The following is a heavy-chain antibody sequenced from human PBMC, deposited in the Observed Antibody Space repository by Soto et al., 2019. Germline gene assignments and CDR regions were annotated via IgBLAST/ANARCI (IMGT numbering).Heavy chain of an antibody. J-gene: IGHJ3*02. V-gene: IGHV3-9*01. CDR1: GFTFDDYA. Sequence: EVQLVESGGGLVQPGRSLRLSCAASGFTFDDYAMHWVRQAPGKGLEWVSGISWNSGSIGYAYSVKGRFTISRDNSMNSVYLEMSSLSAEDTVLYYCAKGDCSGGSCYSLYAFDIWGQGTMVTVSS. D-gene: IGHD2-15*01. CDR3: AKGDCSGGSCYSLYAFDI. CDR2: ISWNSGSI.